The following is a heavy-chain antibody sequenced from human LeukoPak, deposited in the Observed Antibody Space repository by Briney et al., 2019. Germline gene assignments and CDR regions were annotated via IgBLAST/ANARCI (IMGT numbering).Heavy chain of an antibody. CDR2: TSGSGGST. Sequence: GGSLRLSCAASGFTFSSYAMSWVRQAPGKGLEWVSATSGSGGSTYYADSVKGRFTISRDNSKNTLYLQMNSLRAEDTAVYYCAHGSGSYSRWDYWGQGTLVTVSS. CDR3: AHGSGSYSRWDY. J-gene: IGHJ4*02. V-gene: IGHV3-23*01. D-gene: IGHD3-10*01. CDR1: GFTFSSYA.